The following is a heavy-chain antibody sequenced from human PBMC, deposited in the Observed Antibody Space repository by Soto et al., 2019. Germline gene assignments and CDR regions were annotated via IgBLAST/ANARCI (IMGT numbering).Heavy chain of an antibody. V-gene: IGHV4-61*01. CDR1: GGSVSSGNYY. J-gene: IGHJ5*02. Sequence: SETLSLTCTVSGGSVSSGNYYWSWIRQPPGKGLEWIGYINYSGSTNYNPSLKSRVTISVDTSKNQFSLKLSSVTAADTAVYYCARRAYSSGWDNWFDPWGQGTLVTVS. CDR2: INYSGST. D-gene: IGHD6-19*01. CDR3: ARRAYSSGWDNWFDP.